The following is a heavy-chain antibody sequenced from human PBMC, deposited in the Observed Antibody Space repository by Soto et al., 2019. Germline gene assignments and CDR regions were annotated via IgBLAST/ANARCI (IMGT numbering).Heavy chain of an antibody. J-gene: IGHJ6*02. Sequence: SETLSLTCAVYGGSFSGYYWSWIRQPPGKGLEWIGEINHSGSTNYNPSLKSRVTISVDTSKNQFSLKLSSVTAADTAVYYCEGSGSYYNVDVWGQGTXVTVSS. CDR3: EGSGSYYNVDV. D-gene: IGHD3-10*01. V-gene: IGHV4-34*01. CDR1: GGSFSGYY. CDR2: INHSGST.